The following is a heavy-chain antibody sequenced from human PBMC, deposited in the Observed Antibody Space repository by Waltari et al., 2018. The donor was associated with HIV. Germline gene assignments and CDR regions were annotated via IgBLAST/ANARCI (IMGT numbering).Heavy chain of an antibody. CDR2: IYYSGGT. D-gene: IGHD3-22*01. CDR1: DDSISTYY. V-gene: IGHV4-59*08. CDR3: ARHRRYYDSSRYYWYYFDF. Sequence: QVQLQESGPGLVKPSETLSLTCTVSDDSISTYYWSWIRQPPGKGLEWIGYIYYSGGTNFNPPLKSRVTISVDTSKNQISLKLRSVTAADTAVYYCARHRRYYDSSRYYWYYFDFWGQGTLVTVSS. J-gene: IGHJ4*02.